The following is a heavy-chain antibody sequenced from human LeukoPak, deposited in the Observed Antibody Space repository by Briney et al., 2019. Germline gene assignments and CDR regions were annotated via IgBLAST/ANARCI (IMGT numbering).Heavy chain of an antibody. CDR3: TRDGGEGGNSAFDI. D-gene: IGHD3-16*01. CDR2: IRRGANRYTT. Sequence: GGSLRLSCAASGFTFSDYILDWVRQAPGKGLEWVGRIRRGANRYTTEYAASVKGRFIISRDDSKNSLYLHMNSLKTEDTAVYHCTRDGGEGGNSAFDIWGQGTTVTVSS. CDR1: GFTFSDYI. V-gene: IGHV3-72*01. J-gene: IGHJ3*02.